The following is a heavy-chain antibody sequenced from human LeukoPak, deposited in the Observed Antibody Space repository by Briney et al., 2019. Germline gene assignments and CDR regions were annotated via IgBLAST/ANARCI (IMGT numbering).Heavy chain of an antibody. CDR3: ARGFRAAAAGMFDP. CDR2: IYHSGST. J-gene: IGHJ5*02. V-gene: IGHV4-39*07. CDR1: GGSISSSSYY. D-gene: IGHD6-13*01. Sequence: SETLSLTCTVSGGSISSSSYYWGWIRQPPGKGLEWIGSIYHSGSTNYNPSLKSRVTISVDKSKNQFSLKLSSVTAADTAVYYCARGFRAAAAGMFDPWGQGTLVTVSS.